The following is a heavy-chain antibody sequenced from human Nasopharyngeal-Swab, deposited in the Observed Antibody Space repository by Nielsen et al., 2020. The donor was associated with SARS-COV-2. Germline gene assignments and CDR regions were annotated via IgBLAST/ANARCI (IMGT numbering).Heavy chain of an antibody. D-gene: IGHD6-19*01. V-gene: IGHV1-18*01. CDR2: VSAYNGNT. J-gene: IGHJ4*02. Sequence: ASVKVSCKASGYTFTIYGITWVRQAPGQGLEWMGWVSAYNGNTNYAQKLQGRVTMTTDTSTSIAYMELRSLRSDDTAVYYCATRAVAGFFDYWGQGTLVTVSS. CDR3: ATRAVAGFFDY. CDR1: GYTFTIYG.